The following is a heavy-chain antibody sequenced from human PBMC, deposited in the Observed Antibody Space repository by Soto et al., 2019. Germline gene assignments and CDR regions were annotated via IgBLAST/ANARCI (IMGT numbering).Heavy chain of an antibody. CDR1: GGSVSRSNNY. J-gene: IGHJ4*02. D-gene: IGHD1-26*01. V-gene: IGHV4-39*01. CDR2: IFYGGGT. Sequence: PSETLSLTCTVSGGSVSRSNNYWGWIRQPPGKGLEWIGSIFYGGGTSPNPSLKSRVTMSVDTSKNQFSLKLSSVTAADTAVYYCARYTGATMFAHWGQGTLVTVSS. CDR3: ARYTGATMFAH.